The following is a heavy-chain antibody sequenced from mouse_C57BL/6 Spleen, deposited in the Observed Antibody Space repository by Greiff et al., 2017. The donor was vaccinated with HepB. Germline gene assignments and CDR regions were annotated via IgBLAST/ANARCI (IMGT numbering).Heavy chain of an antibody. Sequence: VKLMESGPELVKPGASVKISCKASGYAFSSSWMNWVKQRPGKGLEWIGRIYPGDGDTNYNGKFKGKATLTADKSSSTAYMQLSSLTSEDSAVYFCAREENYYGSSPYWYFDVWGTGTTVTVSS. CDR1: GYAFSSSW. CDR3: AREENYYGSSPYWYFDV. V-gene: IGHV1-82*01. CDR2: IYPGDGDT. J-gene: IGHJ1*03. D-gene: IGHD1-1*01.